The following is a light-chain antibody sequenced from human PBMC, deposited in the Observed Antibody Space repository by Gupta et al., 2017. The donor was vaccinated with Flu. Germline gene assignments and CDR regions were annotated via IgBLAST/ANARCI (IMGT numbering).Light chain of an antibody. J-gene: IGLJ2*01. CDR2: DVS. V-gene: IGLV2-14*03. CDR1: SSDVGGYYY. CDR3: SSFTGSVAV. Sequence: QPAFTQPASASGPPGQSITISCTGTSSDVGGYYYVSWYQQHPGKAPKLMLYDVSTRPSWVSVRFSGSESGTAASLTVSGLQAEDETDYYCSSFTGSVAVFGGGTRLTVL.